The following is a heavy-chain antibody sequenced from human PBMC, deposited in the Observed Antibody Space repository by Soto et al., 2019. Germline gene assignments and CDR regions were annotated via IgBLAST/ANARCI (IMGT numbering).Heavy chain of an antibody. CDR1: GGSISSSSYY. V-gene: IGHV4-39*01. CDR2: IYYSGST. D-gene: IGHD3-22*01. Sequence: SETLSLTCTVSGGSISSSSYYWGWVRQPPGKGLEWIGSIYYSGSTYYNPSLKSRVTISVDTSKNQFSLKLSSVTAADTAVYYCARLGSDVADYYDSSGYYYGIWAFDYWGQGTLVTVSS. CDR3: ARLGSDVADYYDSSGYYYGIWAFDY. J-gene: IGHJ4*02.